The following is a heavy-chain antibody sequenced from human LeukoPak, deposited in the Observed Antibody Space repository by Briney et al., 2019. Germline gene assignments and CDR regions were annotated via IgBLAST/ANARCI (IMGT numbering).Heavy chain of an antibody. CDR2: IYHTGST. J-gene: IGHJ5*02. CDR3: ARGGVVTTTPRFDP. CDR1: NGSITSGGYY. D-gene: IGHD4-11*01. V-gene: IGHV4-31*03. Sequence: SQTLSLTCTVSNGSITSGGYYWSWHRQHPGTGLEWIGHIYHTGSTYYNSSLKSRLTMSVDTSKNEFSLRLNSVTVADTAVYYCARGGVVTTTPRFDPWGQGTLVTVSS.